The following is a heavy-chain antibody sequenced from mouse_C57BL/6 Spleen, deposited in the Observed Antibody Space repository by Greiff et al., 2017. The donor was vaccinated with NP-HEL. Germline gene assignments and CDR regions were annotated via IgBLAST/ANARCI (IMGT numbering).Heavy chain of an antibody. V-gene: IGHV5-9-1*02. CDR3: TRELYGSYYFDY. CDR2: ISSGGDYI. D-gene: IGHD2-2*01. J-gene: IGHJ2*01. Sequence: EVNLVESGEGLVKPGGSLKLSCAASGFTFSSYAMSWVRQTPEKRLEWVAYISSGGDYIYYADTVKGRFTIARDNARNTLYLQMSSLKSEDTAMYYCTRELYGSYYFDYWGQGTTLTVSS. CDR1: GFTFSSYA.